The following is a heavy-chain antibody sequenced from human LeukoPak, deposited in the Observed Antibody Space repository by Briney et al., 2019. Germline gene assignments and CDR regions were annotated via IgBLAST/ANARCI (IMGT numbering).Heavy chain of an antibody. CDR3: FSPPNYDILTGYYTWFDP. V-gene: IGHV3-23*01. J-gene: IGHJ5*02. CDR1: GFTFSSYA. D-gene: IGHD3-9*01. Sequence: GGSLRLSCAASGFTFSSYAMSWVRQAPGKGLEWVSAISGSGGSTYYADSVKGRFTIPRDNSKNTLYLQMNSLRAEDTAVYYCFSPPNYDILTGYYTWFDPWGQGTLVTVSS. CDR2: ISGSGGST.